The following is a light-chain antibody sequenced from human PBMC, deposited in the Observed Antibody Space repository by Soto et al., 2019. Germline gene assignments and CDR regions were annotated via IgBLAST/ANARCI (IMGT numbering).Light chain of an antibody. CDR2: NVI. J-gene: IGLJ3*02. CDR3: CSYTSITTWV. CDR1: SSDVGGYNY. V-gene: IGLV2-14*03. Sequence: LTQPASVSGSPGQSITISCTGTSSDVGGYNYVSWYQQHPGKAPKLILYNVINRPSGISSRFSGSKSGNTASLTVSGVQAEDEADYYCCSYTSITTWVFGGGT.